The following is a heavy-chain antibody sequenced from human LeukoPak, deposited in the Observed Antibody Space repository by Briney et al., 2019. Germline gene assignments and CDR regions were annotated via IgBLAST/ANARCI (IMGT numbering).Heavy chain of an antibody. CDR1: GGSFSGYY. D-gene: IGHD6-13*01. CDR3: AKIIAAGGGGYYYYGMDV. V-gene: IGHV4-34*01. Sequence: PSETLSLTCAVYGGSFSGYYWSWIRQPPGKGLEWIGEINHSGSTNYNPSLKSRVTISVDTSKNQFPLELSSVTAADTAVYYCAKIIAAGGGGYYYYGMDVWGQGTTVTVSS. J-gene: IGHJ6*02. CDR2: INHSGST.